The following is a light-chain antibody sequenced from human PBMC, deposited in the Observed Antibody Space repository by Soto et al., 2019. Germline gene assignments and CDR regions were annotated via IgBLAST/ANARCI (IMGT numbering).Light chain of an antibody. J-gene: IGLJ1*01. Sequence: QSVLTQPPSVSGAPGQRVTISCTGSSSNIGAGYDVHSYQQLPGTAPKLLIYGNSNRPSGVPDRFSGSKSGTSASLAITGLQAEDEADYYCQSYDSSLSGVFGTGTKVTVL. CDR2: GNS. V-gene: IGLV1-40*01. CDR3: QSYDSSLSGV. CDR1: SSNIGAGYD.